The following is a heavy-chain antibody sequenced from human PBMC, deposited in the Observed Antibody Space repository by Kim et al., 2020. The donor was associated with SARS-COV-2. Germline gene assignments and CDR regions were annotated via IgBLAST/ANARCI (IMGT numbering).Heavy chain of an antibody. CDR1: GGSISSYY. CDR3: ARAPAAAGLSTYYYYGMDV. J-gene: IGHJ6*02. V-gene: IGHV4-59*01. D-gene: IGHD6-13*01. Sequence: SETLSLTCTVSGGSISSYYWSWIRQPPGKGLEWIGYIYYSGSTNYNPSLKSRVTISVDTSKNKFSLKLSSVTAADTAVYYCARAPAAAGLSTYYYYGMDVWGQGTTVTVSS. CDR2: IYYSGST.